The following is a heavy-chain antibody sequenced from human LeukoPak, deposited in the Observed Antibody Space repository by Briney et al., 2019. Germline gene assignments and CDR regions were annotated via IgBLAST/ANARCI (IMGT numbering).Heavy chain of an antibody. Sequence: GGSLRLSCAASGLTFSDYYMTWIRQAPGKGLEWVAYIISSGSTIYSADSVKGRFTVSRDNAKNSLFLHMNSLRAEDTAIYYCAIQVTMIVVVPYFDYWGQGTLVTVSS. J-gene: IGHJ4*02. D-gene: IGHD3-22*01. CDR3: AIQVTMIVVVPYFDY. CDR1: GLTFSDYY. CDR2: IISSGSTI. V-gene: IGHV3-11*04.